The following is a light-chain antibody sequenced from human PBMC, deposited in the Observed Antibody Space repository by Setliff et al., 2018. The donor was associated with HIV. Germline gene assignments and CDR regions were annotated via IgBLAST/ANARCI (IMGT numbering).Light chain of an antibody. V-gene: IGLV2-14*03. Sequence: QSALAQPASVSGSPGQSIIISCTGTSSDIGDYNYVSWYQQHPGKAPQLLIYGVTNRPSGISNRFSGSKSGSTASLTISGLQAEDEADYYCCSYRNTKIWVFGRGTKVTVL. J-gene: IGLJ3*02. CDR2: GVT. CDR3: CSYRNTKIWV. CDR1: SSDIGDYNY.